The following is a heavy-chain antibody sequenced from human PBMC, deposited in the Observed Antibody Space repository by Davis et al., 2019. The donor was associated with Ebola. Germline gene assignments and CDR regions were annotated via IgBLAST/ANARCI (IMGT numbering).Heavy chain of an antibody. D-gene: IGHD3-10*01. Sequence: SETLSLTCTVSGGSISPYYWSWIRQSPGGGLEWIGFIHHSGISNYYPSLLSRVNISVDTSKRHFSLHLTSVTAADTAVYYCARGGEANNWYSWFDLWGHGTLVTVSS. CDR2: IHHSGIS. V-gene: IGHV4-59*01. CDR3: ARGGEANNWYSWFDL. CDR1: GGSISPYY. J-gene: IGHJ5*02.